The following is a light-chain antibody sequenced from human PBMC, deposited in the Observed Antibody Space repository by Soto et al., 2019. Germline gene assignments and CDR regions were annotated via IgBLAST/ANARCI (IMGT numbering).Light chain of an antibody. J-gene: IGKJ1*01. CDR2: VAS. CDR3: QQYNNWPPDRT. CDR1: QSVSSN. Sequence: EIVMTQSPATLSVSPGERATLSCRASQSVSSNLAWYQQKPGQAPRLLIYVASTRATGIPARFSGSGSGTESTLTISSLQSEDFAIYFCQQYNNWPPDRTFGQGTKVEIK. V-gene: IGKV3-15*01.